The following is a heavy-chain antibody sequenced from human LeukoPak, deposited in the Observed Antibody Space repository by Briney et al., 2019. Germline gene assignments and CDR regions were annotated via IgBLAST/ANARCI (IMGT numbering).Heavy chain of an antibody. D-gene: IGHD6-19*01. CDR3: ARGRLGIAVAGTGRVASWFDP. Sequence: ASVEVSCKASGYNFNSYGISWVRQAPGQGLEWMGWMNPNSGNTGYAQKFQGRVTMTRNTSISTAYMELSSLRSEDTAVYYCARGRLGIAVAGTGRVASWFDPWGQGTLVTVSS. V-gene: IGHV1-8*02. CDR1: GYNFNSYG. J-gene: IGHJ5*02. CDR2: MNPNSGNT.